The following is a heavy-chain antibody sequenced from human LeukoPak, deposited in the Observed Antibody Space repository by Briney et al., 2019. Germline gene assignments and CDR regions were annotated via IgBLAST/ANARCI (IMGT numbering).Heavy chain of an antibody. CDR1: GYSISSGYY. V-gene: IGHV3-11*04. D-gene: IGHD7-27*01. CDR3: ARESITGDRDFDY. J-gene: IGHJ4*02. CDR2: ISSGSRTI. Sequence: LSLTCAVSGYSISSGYYWGWIRQPPGRGLEWISYISSGSRTIFYADSVKGRFTISRDNAKNSLYLLMNNLRADDTAVYYCARESITGDRDFDYWGQGTLITVSS.